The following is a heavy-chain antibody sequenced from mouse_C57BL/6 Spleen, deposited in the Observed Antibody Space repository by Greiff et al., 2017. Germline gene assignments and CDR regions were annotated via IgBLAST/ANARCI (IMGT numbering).Heavy chain of an antibody. Sequence: EVKLMESGAELVRPGASVKLSCTASGFNIKDDYMHWVKQRPEQGLEWIGWIDPENGDTEYASKFQGKATITADTSSNTAYLQLSSLTSEDTAVYYCTTWDTTVVATQYFDVWGTGTTVTVSS. D-gene: IGHD1-1*01. CDR2: IDPENGDT. CDR3: TTWDTTVVATQYFDV. J-gene: IGHJ1*03. CDR1: GFNIKDDY. V-gene: IGHV14-4*01.